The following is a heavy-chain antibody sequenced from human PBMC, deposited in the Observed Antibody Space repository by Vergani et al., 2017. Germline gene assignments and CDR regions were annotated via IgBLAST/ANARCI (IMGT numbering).Heavy chain of an antibody. Sequence: EVPLVQSGAEVKKPGVSLKILCKVSGYSYTSYWIGWVRQLPGKGLEWMGIYYPSDSDIRYSPSFQGQVPIAADKSISTAYLQWSSLKAADTAMYYCAGLTDRWLRIIDYWGQGTLITVYS. J-gene: IGHJ4*02. CDR3: AGLTDRWLRIIDY. CDR1: GYSYTSYW. CDR2: YYPSDSDI. V-gene: IGHV5-51*01. D-gene: IGHD5-24*01.